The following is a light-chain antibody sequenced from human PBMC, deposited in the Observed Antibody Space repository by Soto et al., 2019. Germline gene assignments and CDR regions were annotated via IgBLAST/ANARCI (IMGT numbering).Light chain of an antibody. CDR3: VQDYDYPRT. V-gene: IGKV1-6*02. CDR2: AAS. J-gene: IGKJ1*01. Sequence: AIQITQSPSSLSASVGDRVTITSRASQVIRNDLGWYQQKPGKAPKLLIYAASTLHSGVPSRFSGSGSATEFTLTISTLHPDDFATYYCVQDYDYPRTFGQGTKVDIK. CDR1: QVIRND.